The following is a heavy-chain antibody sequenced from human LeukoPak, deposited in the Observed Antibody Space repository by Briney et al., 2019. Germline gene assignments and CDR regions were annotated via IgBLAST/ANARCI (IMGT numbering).Heavy chain of an antibody. CDR2: FDPEDGET. CDR1: GYTLTELP. CDR3: ATSFGDPFNWFDP. J-gene: IGHJ5*02. V-gene: IGHV1-24*01. D-gene: IGHD3-10*01. Sequence: ASVKVSYKVSGYTLTELPMHWVRQAPGKGLEWMGGFDPEDGETIYAQKFQGRVTMTEDTSTDTAYMELSSLRSEDTAVYYCATSFGDPFNWFDPWGQGTLVTVSS.